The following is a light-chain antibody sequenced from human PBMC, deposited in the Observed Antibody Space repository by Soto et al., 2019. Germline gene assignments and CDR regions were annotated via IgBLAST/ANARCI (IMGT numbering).Light chain of an antibody. Sequence: DIQVTQPPSTLSAAVGPRFTITCRASQSISSWLAWYQQKPGKAPKLLIYDASSLESGVPSRFSGSGSGTEFTLTISSLQTDDFASYYCQQYDSYSWTFGQGTKVDIK. V-gene: IGKV1-5*01. CDR1: QSISSW. CDR3: QQYDSYSWT. CDR2: DAS. J-gene: IGKJ1*01.